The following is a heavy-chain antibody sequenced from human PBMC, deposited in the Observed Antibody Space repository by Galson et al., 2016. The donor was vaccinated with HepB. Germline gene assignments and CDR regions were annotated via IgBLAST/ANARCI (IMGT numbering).Heavy chain of an antibody. Sequence: ETLSLTCGVFGGSFNAYYWSWIRQPPGKGPEWLASISGNSGYIYYADSLKGRFTISRDNAKNSVYLQMNSLRAEDTAVYYCARDEGYSGWPIDYWGQGTLVTVSS. D-gene: IGHD5-12*01. CDR2: ISGNSGYI. CDR1: GGSFNAYY. CDR3: ARDEGYSGWPIDY. J-gene: IGHJ4*02. V-gene: IGHV3-11*06.